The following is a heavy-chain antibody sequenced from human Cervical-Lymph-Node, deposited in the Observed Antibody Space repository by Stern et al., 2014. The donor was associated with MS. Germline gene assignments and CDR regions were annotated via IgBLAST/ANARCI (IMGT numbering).Heavy chain of an antibody. V-gene: IGHV3-30*01. CDR1: GFTFSSYA. Sequence: VHLVESGGGVVQPGRSLRLSCAASGFTFSSYAMHWVRQAPGKGLEWVAVISYDGSNKYYADSVKGRFTISRDNSKNTLYLQMNSLRAEDTAVYYCARAGDYDYVWGSTTLDYWGQGTLVTVSS. CDR2: ISYDGSNK. D-gene: IGHD3-16*01. J-gene: IGHJ4*02. CDR3: ARAGDYDYVWGSTTLDY.